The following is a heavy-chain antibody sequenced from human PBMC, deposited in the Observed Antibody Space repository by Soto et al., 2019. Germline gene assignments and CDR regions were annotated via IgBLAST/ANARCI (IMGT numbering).Heavy chain of an antibody. V-gene: IGHV1-24*01. CDR2: FDPEDGET. J-gene: IGHJ4*02. Sequence: QVQLVQSGAEVKKPGASVKVSCKVSGYTLTELSMHWVRQAPGKGLEWMGGFDPEDGETIYAQKFQGRVTMTEDTSTDTADMERSSMRSEDTAVYYCATGSYNWNDGGFDYWGQGTLVTGSS. CDR1: GYTLTELS. CDR3: ATGSYNWNDGGFDY. D-gene: IGHD1-1*01.